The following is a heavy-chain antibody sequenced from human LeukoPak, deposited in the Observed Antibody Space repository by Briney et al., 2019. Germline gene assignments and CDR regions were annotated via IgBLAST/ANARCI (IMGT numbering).Heavy chain of an antibody. CDR1: SGSISNYY. CDR3: ARGKRGYSSSWYDY. D-gene: IGHD6-13*01. J-gene: IGHJ4*02. Sequence: SETLSLTCSVSSGSISNYYWSWIRQSPGKGLEWIGYILSSGSTNYNPSVKSRVTISVDTSRNQFSLKLRSVTAADTAVYYCARGKRGYSSSWYDYWGQGTLVTVSS. V-gene: IGHV4-59*12. CDR2: ILSSGST.